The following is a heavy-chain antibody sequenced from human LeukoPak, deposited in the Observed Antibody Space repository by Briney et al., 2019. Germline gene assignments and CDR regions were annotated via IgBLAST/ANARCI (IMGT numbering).Heavy chain of an antibody. J-gene: IGHJ4*02. D-gene: IGHD2-21*02. Sequence: GGSLRLSCAASQFTFSSSDMSWVRQAPGKGLEWVAAISHSGGATYYADSVKGRFTISRDNSKNTLYLQMTSLRAEDTAVYYCAKENIRREPMVTAIVYDYWGQGTPVTVSS. CDR2: ISHSGGAT. V-gene: IGHV3-23*01. CDR1: QFTFSSSD. CDR3: AKENIRREPMVTAIVYDY.